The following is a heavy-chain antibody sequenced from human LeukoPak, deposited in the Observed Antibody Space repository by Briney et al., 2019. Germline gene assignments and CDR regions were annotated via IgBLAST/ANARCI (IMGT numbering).Heavy chain of an antibody. V-gene: IGHV3-30-3*01. CDR1: GFTVSSYV. D-gene: IGHD3-3*01. CDR2: ISYDGSNK. J-gene: IGHJ5*02. Sequence: GGSLRLSCAASGFTVSSYVMSWVRQAPGKGLEWVTIISYDGSNKYYADSVKGRFTISRDNSKNTLYLQMNSLRAEDTAVYYCARGGQGYDLNWFDPWGQGTLVTVSS. CDR3: ARGGQGYDLNWFDP.